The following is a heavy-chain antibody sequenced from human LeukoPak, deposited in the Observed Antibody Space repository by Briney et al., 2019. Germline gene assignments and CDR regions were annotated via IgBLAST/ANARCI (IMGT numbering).Heavy chain of an antibody. CDR1: GYSISSGYY. V-gene: IGHV4-38-2*02. CDR3: ARNQYSSGSRENWFDP. Sequence: KPSETLSLTCTVSGYSISSGYYWGWIRQPPGKGLEWIGSIYHSGSTYYNPSLKSRVTISVDTSKNQFSLKLSSVTAADTAVYYCARNQYSSGSRENWFDPWGQGTLVTVSS. D-gene: IGHD6-19*01. J-gene: IGHJ5*02. CDR2: IYHSGST.